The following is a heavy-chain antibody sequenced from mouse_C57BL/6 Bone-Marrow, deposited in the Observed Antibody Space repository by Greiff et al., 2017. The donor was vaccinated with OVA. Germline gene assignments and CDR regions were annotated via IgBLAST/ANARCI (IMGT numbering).Heavy chain of an antibody. CDR2: IWGDGRT. Sequence: QVQLKESGPGLLAPSQSLSITCTVSGFSLTRYGVSCVRPPPGTGLAWLGVIWGDGRTNYHSALISRLSISKDNSKSQVFLKLNSLQTDDTATYYCAKSYDGYYLYYFDYWGQGTTLTVSS. J-gene: IGHJ2*01. V-gene: IGHV2-3*01. D-gene: IGHD2-3*01. CDR1: GFSLTRYG. CDR3: AKSYDGYYLYYFDY.